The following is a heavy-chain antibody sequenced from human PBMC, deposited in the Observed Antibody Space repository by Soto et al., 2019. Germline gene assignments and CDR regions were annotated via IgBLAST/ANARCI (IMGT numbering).Heavy chain of an antibody. Sequence: EVQLVESGGGLVKPGGSLSLSCAASGFTFSSYSMNWVRQAPGTGLEWVSSISSSSSYIYYADSVKGRFTISRDNAKNSLYLQMNSLRAEDTAVEYWALDRGDDHGFDPWGQGTLVTVSS. CDR2: ISSSSSYI. CDR3: ALDRGDDHGFDP. J-gene: IGHJ5*02. V-gene: IGHV3-21*01. D-gene: IGHD5-12*01. CDR1: GFTFSSYS.